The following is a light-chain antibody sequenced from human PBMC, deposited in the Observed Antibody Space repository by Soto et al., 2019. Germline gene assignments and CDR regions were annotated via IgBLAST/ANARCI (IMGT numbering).Light chain of an antibody. J-gene: IGKJ2*01. CDR2: DAS. Sequence: DIQMTQSPSTLSASVGDRVTITCRASQPITAWLAWYQQKPGKAPNLLIYDASDLQSGVPSRFSGSGSGTEFTLTITGLQPDDFATYYCQQYNHYPYTFGQGTKLEIK. CDR3: QQYNHYPYT. V-gene: IGKV1-5*01. CDR1: QPITAW.